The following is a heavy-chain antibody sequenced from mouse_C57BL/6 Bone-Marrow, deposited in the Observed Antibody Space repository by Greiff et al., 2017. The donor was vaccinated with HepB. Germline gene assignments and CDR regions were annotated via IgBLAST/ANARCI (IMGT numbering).Heavy chain of an antibody. CDR3: ARRLPRGAMDY. V-gene: IGHV5-17*01. CDR1: GFTFSDYG. J-gene: IGHJ4*01. D-gene: IGHD2-4*01. CDR2: ISSGSSTI. Sequence: EVKVVESGGGLVKPGGSLKLSCAASGFTFSDYGMHWVRQAPEKGLEWVAYISSGSSTIYYADTVKGRFTISRDNAKNTLFLQMTSLRSEDTAMYYCARRLPRGAMDYWGQGTSVTVSS.